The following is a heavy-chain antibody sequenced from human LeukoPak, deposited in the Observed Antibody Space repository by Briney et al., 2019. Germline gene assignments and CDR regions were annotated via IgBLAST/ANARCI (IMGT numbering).Heavy chain of an antibody. CDR1: GYTFTSYG. CDR2: INPNSGGT. D-gene: IGHD4-17*01. J-gene: IGHJ3*02. CDR3: ASLLPTVTRHDAFDI. V-gene: IGHV1-2*02. Sequence: ASVKVSCKASGYTFTSYGISWVRQAPGQGLEWMGWINPNSGGTNYAQKFQGRVTMTRDTSISTAYMELSRLRSDDTAVYYCASLLPTVTRHDAFDIWGQGTMVTVSS.